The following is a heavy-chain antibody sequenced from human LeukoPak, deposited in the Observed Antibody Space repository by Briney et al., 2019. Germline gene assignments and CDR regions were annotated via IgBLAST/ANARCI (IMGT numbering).Heavy chain of an antibody. Sequence: SETLSLTCTVSGGSFSDYYWSWIRQPAGKGLEWIGRIYTSGSTNYNPSLKSRVTMSLDMSKNQFSLKLNSVTAADTAVYYCARDLVAFDYWGQGAPVIVSS. CDR1: GGSFSDYY. J-gene: IGHJ4*02. CDR3: ARDLVAFDY. V-gene: IGHV4-4*07. D-gene: IGHD2-15*01. CDR2: IYTSGST.